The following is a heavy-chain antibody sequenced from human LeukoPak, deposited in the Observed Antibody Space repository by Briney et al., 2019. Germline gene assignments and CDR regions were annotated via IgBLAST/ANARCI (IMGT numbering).Heavy chain of an antibody. Sequence: ASVKGSCEASGYTFTSYDINWERQAPGQGLVWMGWRNPNSGNTGYAQKFQGRVTMTRNTSISTAYMELSSLRSEDTAVYYCARGLWLDDSYYYYGMDVWGQGTTVTVSS. D-gene: IGHD6-19*01. CDR1: GYTFTSYD. J-gene: IGHJ6*02. CDR3: ARGLWLDDSYYYYGMDV. CDR2: RNPNSGNT. V-gene: IGHV1-8*01.